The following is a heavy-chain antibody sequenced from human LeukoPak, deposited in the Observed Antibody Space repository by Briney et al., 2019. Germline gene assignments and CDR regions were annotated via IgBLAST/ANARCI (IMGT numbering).Heavy chain of an antibody. CDR1: GYTFTGYY. Sequence: ASVKVSCKASGYTFTGYYMHWVRQAPGQGLEWMGWMNPNSGNTGYAQKFQGRVTMTRNTSISTAYMELSSLRSEDTAVYYCARGVRYDILTGYYVPFFYYYYYMDVWGKGTTVTISS. J-gene: IGHJ6*03. CDR2: MNPNSGNT. CDR3: ARGVRYDILTGYYVPFFYYYYYMDV. D-gene: IGHD3-9*01. V-gene: IGHV1-8*02.